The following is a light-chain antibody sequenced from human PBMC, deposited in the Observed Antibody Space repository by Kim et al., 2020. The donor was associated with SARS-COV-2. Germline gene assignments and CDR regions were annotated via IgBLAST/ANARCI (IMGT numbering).Light chain of an antibody. CDR1: QSISNW. V-gene: IGKV1-5*01. CDR2: DAS. Sequence: DIQMTQSPSTLSASVGDRVTITCRASQSISNWLAWYQQKPGKAPNLLIYDASSLESGVPSRFSGSGSGTEFTLTISSLQPDDFATYYCQHYDTYPYSFGQGTKLEI. J-gene: IGKJ2*03. CDR3: QHYDTYPYS.